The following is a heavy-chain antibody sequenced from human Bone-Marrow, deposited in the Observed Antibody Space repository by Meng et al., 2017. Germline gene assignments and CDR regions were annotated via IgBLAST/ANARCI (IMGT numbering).Heavy chain of an antibody. D-gene: IGHD1-14*01. V-gene: IGHV4-31*01. J-gene: IGHJ4*02. CDR1: GGVISSGGYY. CDR3: AREASPEYYFDY. Sequence: GPLQESGPGLVKPSQTLALTCTVSGGVISSGGYYWSWIRQHPGKGLEWIGYIYYSGSTYYNPSLKSLVTISVDTSKNQFSLKLSSVTAADTAVYYCAREASPEYYFDYWGQGTLVTVSS. CDR2: IYYSGST.